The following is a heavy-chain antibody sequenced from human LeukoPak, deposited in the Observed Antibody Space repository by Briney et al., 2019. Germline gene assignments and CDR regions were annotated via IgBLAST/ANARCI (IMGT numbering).Heavy chain of an antibody. CDR1: GYTLTELS. D-gene: IGHD2-21*02. J-gene: IGHJ4*02. CDR3: ASPGASDMTLDY. V-gene: IGHV1-24*01. CDR2: FDPEDGET. Sequence: ASVKVSCKVSGYTLTELSMHWVRQTPGKGLEWMGGFDPEDGETIYAQKFQGRVTMTEDTSTDTAYMELSSLRSEDTAVYYCASPGASDMTLDYWGQGTLVTVSS.